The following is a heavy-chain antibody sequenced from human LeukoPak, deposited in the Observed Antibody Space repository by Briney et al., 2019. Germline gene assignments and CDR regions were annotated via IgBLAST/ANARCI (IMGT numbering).Heavy chain of an antibody. Sequence: ASVKVSCKASGYTFTSYDINWVRQATGQGHEWMGWMNPNSGNTGYAQKFQGRVTMTRNTSISTAYMELSSLRSEDTAVYYCARGVRIAAAGSPFDYWGQGTLVTVSS. V-gene: IGHV1-8*01. D-gene: IGHD6-13*01. CDR3: ARGVRIAAAGSPFDY. CDR1: GYTFTSYD. J-gene: IGHJ4*02. CDR2: MNPNSGNT.